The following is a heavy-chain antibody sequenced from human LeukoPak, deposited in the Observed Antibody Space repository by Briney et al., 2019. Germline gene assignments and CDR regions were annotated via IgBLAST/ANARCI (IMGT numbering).Heavy chain of an antibody. CDR3: AREGRGNVVVPAAIRGRPEHRYNWFDP. Sequence: AVKVSCKASRGTFSSYAFSWVRQAHGPGREWMGGIIPIFGTANYAQKFQGRVTITAYESTSTAYMELSSLRSEDTTVYYCAREGRGNVVVPAAIRGRPEHRYNWFDPWGQGTLVTVSS. CDR2: IIPIFGTA. V-gene: IGHV1-69*01. CDR1: RGTFSSYA. J-gene: IGHJ5*02. D-gene: IGHD2-2*02.